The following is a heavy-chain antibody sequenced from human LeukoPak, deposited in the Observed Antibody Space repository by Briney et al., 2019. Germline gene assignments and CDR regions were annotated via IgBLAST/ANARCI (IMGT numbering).Heavy chain of an antibody. Sequence: ASVKVSCKASGYTFTGYYMHWVRQAPGQGLEWMGMIIPSDGFTSYAQKFQGRVTMTRDMSTSTVYMELSSLRSDDTAVYYCAKAGSRLFGVLIPLSFDYWGQGTLITVSS. CDR2: IIPSDGFT. J-gene: IGHJ4*02. D-gene: IGHD3-3*01. V-gene: IGHV1-46*01. CDR3: AKAGSRLFGVLIPLSFDY. CDR1: GYTFTGYY.